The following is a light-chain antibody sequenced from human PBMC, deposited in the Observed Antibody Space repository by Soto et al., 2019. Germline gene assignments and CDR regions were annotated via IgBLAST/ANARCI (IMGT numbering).Light chain of an antibody. CDR3: LQNNSYPVT. J-gene: IGKJ1*01. Sequence: IQLTLSPSSLSASAGNGVQSTSSGRQGSRHDLGWYQQKPGKAPKRLIYCASSLQSGVPSRFSGSGSGTEFTLTISSLQPEDFATYYCLQNNSYPVTFGQGTKVDIK. CDR1: QGSRHD. CDR2: CAS. V-gene: IGKV1-17*01.